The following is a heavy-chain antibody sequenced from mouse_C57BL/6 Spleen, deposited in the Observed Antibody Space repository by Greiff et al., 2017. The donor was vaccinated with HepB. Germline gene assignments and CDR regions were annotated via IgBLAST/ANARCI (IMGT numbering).Heavy chain of an antibody. CDR2: ISDGGSYT. J-gene: IGHJ4*01. CDR3: ARDVGYDYDTYAMDY. Sequence: EVQLVESGGGLVKPGGSLKLSCAASGFTFSSYAMSWVRQTPEKRLEWVATISDGGSYTYYPDNVKGRFTISRDNAKNNLYLQMSHLKSEDTAMYYCARDVGYDYDTYAMDYWGQGTSVTVSS. D-gene: IGHD2-4*01. V-gene: IGHV5-4*01. CDR1: GFTFSSYA.